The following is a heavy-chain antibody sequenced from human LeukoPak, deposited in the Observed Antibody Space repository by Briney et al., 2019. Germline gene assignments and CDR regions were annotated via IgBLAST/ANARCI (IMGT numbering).Heavy chain of an antibody. J-gene: IGHJ4*02. D-gene: IGHD3-10*01. CDR2: IYYSGST. V-gene: IGHV4-59*08. CDR1: GGSISSYY. Sequence: SETLSLTCTVSGGSISSYYWNWIRQPPGKGLEWIGYIYYSGSTNYNPSLKSRVTISVDTSKNQFSLDLSSVTAADTAVYYCARHPGSGSYHFDYWGQGTLVTVSS. CDR3: ARHPGSGSYHFDY.